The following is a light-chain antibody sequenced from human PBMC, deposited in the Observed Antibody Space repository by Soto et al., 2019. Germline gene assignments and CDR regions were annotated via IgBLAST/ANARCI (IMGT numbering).Light chain of an antibody. V-gene: IGKV2-28*01. Sequence: DIVMTQSPLSLPVTPVEPASISFRSSQSLLHSNGYNYLDWYLQKPGQSPQLLIYLGSNRASGVPDRFSGSGSGTEFTLTISSLQPDDFATYYCQQYNSYPWTFGQGTKVDIK. J-gene: IGKJ1*01. CDR2: LGS. CDR1: QSLLHSNGYNY. CDR3: QQYNSYPWT.